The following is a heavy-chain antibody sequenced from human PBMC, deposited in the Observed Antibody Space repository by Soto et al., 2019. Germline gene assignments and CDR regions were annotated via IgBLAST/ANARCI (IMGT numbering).Heavy chain of an antibody. J-gene: IGHJ4*02. D-gene: IGHD6-19*01. CDR3: GREGGGIATHWLMFDF. Sequence: QVQLVQSAAEVKPPGASVKVSCKASGYNFTRYGFSWVRQAPGQGLEWMGWISAYSGDTNYAQKFQGRVSMTTDTSTNTALMELRSLRSDDTAVYYCGREGGGIATHWLMFDFWGQGTLVTVSS. V-gene: IGHV1-18*01. CDR1: GYNFTRYG. CDR2: ISAYSGDT.